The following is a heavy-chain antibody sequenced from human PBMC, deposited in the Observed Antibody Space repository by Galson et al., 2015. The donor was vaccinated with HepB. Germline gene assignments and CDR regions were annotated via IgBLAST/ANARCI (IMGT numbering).Heavy chain of an antibody. Sequence: SLRLSCAASGFTFSGSAMHWVRQASGKGLEWVGRIISKANSYATAYAASVKGRFTISRDDSKNTAYLQMNSLKTEDTAVYYCTRPSPIGYCSSTSCYAPGAFDIWGQGTMVTVSS. V-gene: IGHV3-73*01. CDR2: IISKANSYAT. CDR1: GFTFSGSA. J-gene: IGHJ3*02. D-gene: IGHD2-2*01. CDR3: TRPSPIGYCSSTSCYAPGAFDI.